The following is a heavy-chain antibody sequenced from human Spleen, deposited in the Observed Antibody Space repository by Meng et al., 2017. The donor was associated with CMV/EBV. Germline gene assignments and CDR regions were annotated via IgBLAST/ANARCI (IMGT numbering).Heavy chain of an antibody. D-gene: IGHD2-8*02. CDR2: ISWNSGSI. Sequence: SLKISCAASGFTFDDYVMHWVRQAPGKGLEWVSVISWNSGSIAYADSVKGRFTVSRDNAKRILYLQMNSLRDEDTAVYYCARDRGSTGFSAFGMDVWGQGTTVTVSS. J-gene: IGHJ6*02. V-gene: IGHV3-9*01. CDR1: GFTFDDYV. CDR3: ARDRGSTGFSAFGMDV.